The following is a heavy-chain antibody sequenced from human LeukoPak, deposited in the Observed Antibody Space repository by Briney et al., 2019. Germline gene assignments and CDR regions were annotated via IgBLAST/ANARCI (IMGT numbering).Heavy chain of an antibody. V-gene: IGHV3-48*04. D-gene: IGHD4-17*01. CDR1: GFTFSSYS. CDR3: ARDREPDYGDYVRFPTYDY. J-gene: IGHJ4*02. Sequence: GGSLRLSCAASGFTFSSYSMNWVRQAPGKGLEWVSYISSSSSTIYYADSVKGRFTISRDNAKNSLYLQMNSLRAEDTAVYYCARDREPDYGDYVRFPTYDYWGQGTLVTVSS. CDR2: ISSSSSTI.